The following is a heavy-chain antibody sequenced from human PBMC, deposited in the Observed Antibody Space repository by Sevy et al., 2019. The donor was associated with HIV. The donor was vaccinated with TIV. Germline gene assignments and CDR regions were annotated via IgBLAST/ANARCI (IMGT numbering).Heavy chain of an antibody. CDR3: ARDIVATHAFDI. Sequence: GSLRLSCTVSGGSISSYYWSWIRQPAGKGLEWIGRIYTSGSTNYNPSLKSRVTMSVDTSKNQFSLKLSSVTAADTAVYYCARDIVATHAFDIWGQGTMVTVSS. V-gene: IGHV4-4*07. J-gene: IGHJ3*02. D-gene: IGHD5-12*01. CDR2: IYTSGST. CDR1: GGSISSYY.